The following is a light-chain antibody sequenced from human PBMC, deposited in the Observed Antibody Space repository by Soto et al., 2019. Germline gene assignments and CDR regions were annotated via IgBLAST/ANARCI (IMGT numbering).Light chain of an antibody. V-gene: IGLV2-14*01. J-gene: IGLJ3*02. CDR2: EVI. CDR3: CSYTSRDTHLL. CDR1: TSDVGGYNY. Sequence: QSALTQPASVSGSPGQSITISCTGSTSDVGGYNYVSWYQQHPGKAPKLMIYEVINRPSGVSSRFSGSKSGNTASLTISGSQAEDEADYYCCSYTSRDTHLLFGGGTKLTVL.